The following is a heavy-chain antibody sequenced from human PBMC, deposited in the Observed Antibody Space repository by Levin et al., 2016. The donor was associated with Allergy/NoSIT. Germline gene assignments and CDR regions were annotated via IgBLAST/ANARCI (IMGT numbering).Heavy chain of an antibody. V-gene: IGHV1-2*02. CDR2: INPNSGGT. Sequence: WVRQAPGQGLEWMGWINPNSGGTNYAQKFQGRVTMTRNTSISTAYMELSSLRSEDTAVYYCARVYDFWMARGMDVWGQGTTVTVSS. J-gene: IGHJ6*02. D-gene: IGHD3-3*01. CDR3: ARVYDFWMARGMDV.